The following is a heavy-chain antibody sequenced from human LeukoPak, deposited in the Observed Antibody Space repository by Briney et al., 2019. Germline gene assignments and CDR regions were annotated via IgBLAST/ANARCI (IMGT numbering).Heavy chain of an antibody. CDR2: IHHGGST. J-gene: IGHJ1*01. D-gene: IGHD6-13*01. V-gene: IGHV4-38-2*02. CDR1: GYSISSGYY. CDR3: ARVAAGIGFFQH. Sequence: SETLSLTCIVSGYSISSGYYWGWIRQPPGKGLEWIGNIHHGGSTYYNPSLKSRVTTSVDTSKNQLYLKLSSVTAADTAVYYCARVAAGIGFFQHWGQGTLVTVSS.